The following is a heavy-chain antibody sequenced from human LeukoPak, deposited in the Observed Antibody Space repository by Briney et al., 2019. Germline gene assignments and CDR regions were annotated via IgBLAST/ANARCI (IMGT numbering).Heavy chain of an antibody. CDR1: GGSISSRSYS. V-gene: IGHV4-39*07. D-gene: IGHD2-8*01. CDR3: AKGYTNGVNQEVWLDP. J-gene: IGHJ5*02. Sequence: GSLSLTCTVSGGSISSRSYSWGWIRQPPGKGLEWIGSMYYTGNTDYNPSLKSRLTMSVDTSKNQFSLKLSSVTAADTAVYFCAKGYTNGVNQEVWLDPWGQGTLVTVSS. CDR2: MYYTGNT.